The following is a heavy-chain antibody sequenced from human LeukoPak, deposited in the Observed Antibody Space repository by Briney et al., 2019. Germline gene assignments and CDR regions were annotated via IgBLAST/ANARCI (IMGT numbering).Heavy chain of an antibody. D-gene: IGHD3-9*01. CDR2: IKQDGSEK. CDR3: ARGGVLRYFDWLFGYYGMDV. V-gene: IGHV3-7*01. CDR1: GFTFSSYW. J-gene: IGHJ6*02. Sequence: PGGSLRLSCAASGFTFSSYWMSWVRQAPGKGLEWVANIKQDGSEKYYVDSVKGRFTISRDNAKNSLYLQMNSLRAEDTAVYCCARGGVLRYFDWLFGYYGMDVWGQGTTVTVSS.